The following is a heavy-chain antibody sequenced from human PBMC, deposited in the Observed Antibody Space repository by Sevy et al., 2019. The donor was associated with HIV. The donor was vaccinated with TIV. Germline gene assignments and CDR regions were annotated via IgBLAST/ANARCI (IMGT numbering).Heavy chain of an antibody. CDR1: GGSISSGGYY. CDR3: ARLDPSGPRDY. Sequence: SETLSLTCTVSGGSISSGGYYWSWIRQHPGKGLEWIGYIYYSGTTYYNPSLKSRVTVSVDTSKNQFSLRLSSVSAADTAVYYCARLDPSGPRDYWGQGTLVTVSS. V-gene: IGHV4-31*03. D-gene: IGHD5-12*01. J-gene: IGHJ4*02. CDR2: IYYSGTT.